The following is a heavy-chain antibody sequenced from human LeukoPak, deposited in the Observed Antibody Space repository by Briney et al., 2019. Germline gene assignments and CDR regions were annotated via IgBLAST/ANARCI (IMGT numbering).Heavy chain of an antibody. D-gene: IGHD6-25*01. V-gene: IGHV4-59*01. CDR2: IYYSGST. J-gene: IGHJ5*02. CDR3: ARGGRAYNWFDP. Sequence: SETLSLTCTVSGGSISSYYWSWIRQPPGKGREWSGYIYYSGSTNYNPSLKSRVTISVNTSKNQFSLKLSSVTAADTAVYYCARGGRAYNWFDPWGQGTLVTVSS. CDR1: GGSISSYY.